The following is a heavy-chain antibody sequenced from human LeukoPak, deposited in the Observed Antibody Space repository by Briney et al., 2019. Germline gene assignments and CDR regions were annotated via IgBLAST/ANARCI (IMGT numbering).Heavy chain of an antibody. V-gene: IGHV3-48*01. J-gene: IGHJ6*03. D-gene: IGHD3-10*01. CDR1: GFTFSSYS. CDR2: ISSSSSTI. Sequence: GGSLRLSCAASGFTFSSYSMNWVRQAPGKGLEWVSYISSSSSTIYYADSVKGRFTISRDNAKNSLYLQMSSLRAEDTAVYYCARDCLTMVRGVVVTSYYYMDVWGKGTTVTVSS. CDR3: ARDCLTMVRGVVVTSYYYMDV.